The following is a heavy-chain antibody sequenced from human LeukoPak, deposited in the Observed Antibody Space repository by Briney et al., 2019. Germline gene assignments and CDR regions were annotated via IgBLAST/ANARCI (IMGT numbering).Heavy chain of an antibody. D-gene: IGHD3-3*01. J-gene: IGHJ5*02. CDR1: GGFISSHY. CDR2: IYNSGST. CDR3: ARGRVLRFLAQFDP. V-gene: IGHV4-59*11. Sequence: SETLSLTCTVSGGFISSHYWTWIRQPPGKGLEWIGYIYNSGSTKYSPSLKSRVTISVDTSKNQFSLKLSSVTAADTAVYYCARGRVLRFLAQFDPWGQGTLVTVSS.